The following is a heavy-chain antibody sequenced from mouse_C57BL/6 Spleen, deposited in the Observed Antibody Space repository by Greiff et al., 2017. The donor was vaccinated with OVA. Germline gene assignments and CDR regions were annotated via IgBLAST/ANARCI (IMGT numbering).Heavy chain of an antibody. CDR1: GYTFTDYE. V-gene: IGHV1-15*01. J-gene: IGHJ4*01. Sequence: QVQLKQSGAELVRPGASVTLSCKASGYTFTDYEMHWVKQTPVHGLEWIGAIDPETGGTAYNQKFKGKAILTADKSSSTAYMELRSLTSEDSAVYYCTRSPPYHAMDYWGQGTSVTVSS. CDR2: IDPETGGT. CDR3: TRSPPYHAMDY.